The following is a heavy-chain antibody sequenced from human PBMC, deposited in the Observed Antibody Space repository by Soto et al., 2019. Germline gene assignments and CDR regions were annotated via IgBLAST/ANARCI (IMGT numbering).Heavy chain of an antibody. V-gene: IGHV3-23*01. D-gene: IGHD2-15*01. CDR1: GFTFSSYA. Sequence: EVQLLESGGGLVQPGGSLRLSCAASGFTFSSYAMSWVRQAPGKGLEWVSAISGSGGSTYYEDSVKGRFTISRDNSKNTLYLQMNSLRAEDTAVYYCAKDLCSGGSCHRYFDYWGQGTLVTVSS. CDR3: AKDLCSGGSCHRYFDY. J-gene: IGHJ4*02. CDR2: ISGSGGST.